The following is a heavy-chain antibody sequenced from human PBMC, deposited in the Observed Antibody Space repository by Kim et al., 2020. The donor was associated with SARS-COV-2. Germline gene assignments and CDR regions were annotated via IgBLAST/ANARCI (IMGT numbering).Heavy chain of an antibody. CDR1: GFTFSSYA. CDR2: ISYDGSNK. V-gene: IGHV3-30-3*01. CDR3: ARGEEQGRPTSRDYYDSSRYGMDV. D-gene: IGHD3-22*01. Sequence: GGSLRLSCAASGFTFSSYAMHWVRQAPGKGLEWVAVISYDGSNKYYADSVKGRFTISRDNSKNTLYLQMNSLRTEDTAVYYCARGEEQGRPTSRDYYDSSRYGMDVWGQGTTVTVSS. J-gene: IGHJ6*02.